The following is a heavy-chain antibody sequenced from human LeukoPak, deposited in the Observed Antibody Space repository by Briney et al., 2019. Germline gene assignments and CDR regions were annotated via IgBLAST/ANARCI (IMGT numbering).Heavy chain of an antibody. V-gene: IGHV3-30*04. D-gene: IGHD3-9*01. CDR3: ARDYDILTGYSPAY. CDR2: LTFDGSNK. CDR1: AFTFSSYA. J-gene: IGHJ4*02. Sequence: QPSRYLTLYCAASAFTFSSYAMHRVRQAPGKELEGGAVLTFDGSNKYYADSVKGRFTVPRYNSKNALYLQMNSLRAENTAVYYCARDYDILTGYSPAYWGQGTLVTVSS.